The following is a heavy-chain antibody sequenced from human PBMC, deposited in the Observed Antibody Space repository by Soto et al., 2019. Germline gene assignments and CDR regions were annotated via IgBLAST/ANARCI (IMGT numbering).Heavy chain of an antibody. CDR2: INPSGGST. D-gene: IGHD3-22*01. CDR3: ARVGLGGSSGYYGDAFDI. J-gene: IGHJ3*02. CDR1: GYTFTSYY. V-gene: IGHV1-46*01. Sequence: ASVKVSCKASGYTFTSYYMHWVRQAPGQGLEWMGIINPSGGSTSYAQKFQGRVTMTRDTSTSTVYMELSSLRSEDTAVYYCARVGLGGSSGYYGDAFDIWGQGPMVTVSS.